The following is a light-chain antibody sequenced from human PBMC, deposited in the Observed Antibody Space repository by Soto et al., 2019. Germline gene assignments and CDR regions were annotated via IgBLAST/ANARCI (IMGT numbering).Light chain of an antibody. CDR2: CAS. CDR1: QSVSSN. CDR3: QQYNKWPLFT. V-gene: IGKV3-15*01. J-gene: IGKJ3*01. Sequence: EVVMTQSPATLSVSPGERATLSCRASQSVSSNLAWYQLRPGQAPRLLIYCASTRATGIPARFSGSGSGTEFTLTISSLQSEDFALYYCQQYNKWPLFTFGPGTRVDIK.